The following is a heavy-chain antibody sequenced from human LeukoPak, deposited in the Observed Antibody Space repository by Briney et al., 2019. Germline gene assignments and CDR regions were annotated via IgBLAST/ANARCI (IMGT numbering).Heavy chain of an antibody. CDR1: GFTFGDYS. J-gene: IGHJ4*02. CDR2: ISHSII. V-gene: IGHV3-48*01. CDR3: VRAHLYALDY. Sequence: GGSLRLSCASSGFTFGDYSLNWVRQAPGKGLEWISYISHSIIWYADSVKGRFTISRDNAKTSLYLQMNSLRAEDTAVYYCVRAHLYALDYWGQGTLVTVSS. D-gene: IGHD2-2*01.